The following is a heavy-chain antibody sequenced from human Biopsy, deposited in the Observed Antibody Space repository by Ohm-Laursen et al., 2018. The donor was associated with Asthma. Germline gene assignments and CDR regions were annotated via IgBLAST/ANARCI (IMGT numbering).Heavy chain of an antibody. D-gene: IGHD3-10*01. Sequence: SVTPSCQTSGYTFNSAGITWGRQAPGQGLEWMGWISVYNGNTKVAQKLQDRVTMITDTSTSTAYMELRSLRSDDTAVYFCAKAVDYSHYYGIDVWGQGTTVTVS. CDR3: AKAVDYSHYYGIDV. CDR1: GYTFNSAG. V-gene: IGHV1-18*01. CDR2: ISVYNGNT. J-gene: IGHJ6*02.